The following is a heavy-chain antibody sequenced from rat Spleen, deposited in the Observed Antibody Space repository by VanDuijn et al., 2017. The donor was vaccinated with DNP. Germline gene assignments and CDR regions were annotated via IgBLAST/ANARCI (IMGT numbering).Heavy chain of an antibody. CDR2: INTSGSRT. J-gene: IGHJ1*01. V-gene: IGHV5-7*01. CDR1: GFTFSNFY. Sequence: EVYLVESGGGLVQPGRSLKLSCTASGFTFSNFYMAWVRQTPKMGLEWVATINTSGSRTYYRDSVKGRFTISRDNAKSTLYLQMDSLRSEDTATYYCARHEDFDFWGPGTMVTVSS. CDR3: ARHEDFDF.